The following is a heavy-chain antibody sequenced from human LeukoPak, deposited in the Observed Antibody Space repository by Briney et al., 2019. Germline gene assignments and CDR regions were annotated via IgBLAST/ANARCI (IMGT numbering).Heavy chain of an antibody. Sequence: GGSLRLSCTASGFPFSSYGMYCVRQGPGKALAAVSVIWYDGSNKYYADSVKGRFTISRDNSKNTLYLQMNSLRAEDTAVYYCARDTPGYYYGMDVWGQGTTVTVSS. V-gene: IGHV3-33*01. CDR2: IWYDGSNK. CDR3: ARDTPGYYYGMDV. CDR1: GFPFSSYG. J-gene: IGHJ6*02. D-gene: IGHD3-10*01.